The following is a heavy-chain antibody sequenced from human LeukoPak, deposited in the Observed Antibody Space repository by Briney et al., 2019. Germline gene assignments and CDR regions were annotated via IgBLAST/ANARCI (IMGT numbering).Heavy chain of an antibody. CDR1: GGSISSGNYF. J-gene: IGHJ4*02. V-gene: IGHV4-61*02. CDR2: IYTSGST. Sequence: PSETLSLTCTVSGGSISSGNYFWSWIRQPAGKGLEWIGRIYTSGSTNYNPSLKSRVTISVDTSKNQFSLKLSSVTAADTAVDYCARSPLEYDFWSGRHYYFDYWGQGTLVTVSS. CDR3: ARSPLEYDFWSGRHYYFDY. D-gene: IGHD3-3*01.